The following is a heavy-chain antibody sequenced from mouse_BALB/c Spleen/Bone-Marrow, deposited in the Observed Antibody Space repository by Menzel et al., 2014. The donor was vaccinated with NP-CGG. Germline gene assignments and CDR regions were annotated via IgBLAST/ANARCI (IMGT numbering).Heavy chain of an antibody. CDR2: IDPSNGRT. Sequence: VQLKESGAELVKPGASVKLSCKAPGYTFTSYWMHWVKQRPGQGLEWIGEIDPSNGRTNYNEKFKNKATLTVDKSSSTAYMQLSSLTSEDSAVYYCARSTTVVVRYWYFDVWGAGTTVTVSS. CDR1: GYTFTSYW. J-gene: IGHJ1*01. V-gene: IGHV1S81*02. D-gene: IGHD1-1*01. CDR3: ARSTTVVVRYWYFDV.